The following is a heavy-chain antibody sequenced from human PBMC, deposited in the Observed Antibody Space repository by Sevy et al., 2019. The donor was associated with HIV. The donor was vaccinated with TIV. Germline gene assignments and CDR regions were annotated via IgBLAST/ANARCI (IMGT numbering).Heavy chain of an antibody. CDR3: ARDQGVWSGYYTGSGYYFDY. V-gene: IGHV3-21*01. D-gene: IGHD3-3*01. Sequence: GGSLRLSCAASGFTFSSYSMNWVRQAPGKGLVWVSSISTSGTYIYYADSVKGRFTISRDNAKNSLYLQMNSLRAEDTAVYYCARDQGVWSGYYTGSGYYFDYWGQGTLVTVSS. CDR2: ISTSGTYI. J-gene: IGHJ4*02. CDR1: GFTFSSYS.